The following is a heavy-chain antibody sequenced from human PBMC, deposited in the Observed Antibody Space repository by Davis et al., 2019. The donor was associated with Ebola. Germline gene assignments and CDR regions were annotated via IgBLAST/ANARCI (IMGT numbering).Heavy chain of an antibody. V-gene: IGHV1-18*01. CDR3: ARGSAMGVAAAEN. J-gene: IGHJ4*02. Sequence: WIRQAPGHGLEWMGWISAYNGKTDFAQKFQDRLTMTIETSTSTAHMELRSLRSDDTAVYYCARGSAMGVAAAENWGQGTLVTVSS. CDR2: ISAYNGKT. D-gene: IGHD6-13*01.